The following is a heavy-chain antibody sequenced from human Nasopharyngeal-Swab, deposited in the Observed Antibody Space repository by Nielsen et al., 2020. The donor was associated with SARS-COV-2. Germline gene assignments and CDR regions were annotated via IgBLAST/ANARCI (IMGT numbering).Heavy chain of an antibody. V-gene: IGHV4-59*13. J-gene: IGHJ4*02. CDR3: ARGLAAAWYGIYYFDY. CDR2: IYYSGST. Sequence: SETLSLTCTVSGGSISSYYWSWIRQPPGKGLEWIGNIYYSGSTNYNSSFKSRVTMSVDTSKNQFSLKLTSVTAADTAVYYCARGLAAAWYGIYYFDYWGQGTLVTVSS. CDR1: GGSISSYY. D-gene: IGHD6-13*01.